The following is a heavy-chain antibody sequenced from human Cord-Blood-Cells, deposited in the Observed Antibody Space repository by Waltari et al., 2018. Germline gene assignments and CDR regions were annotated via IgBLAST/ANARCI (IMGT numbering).Heavy chain of an antibody. J-gene: IGHJ4*02. CDR3: VTLEGVSEKPRDY. CDR2: ISPIFGTA. CDR1: GGTFRSYA. V-gene: IGHV1-69*06. D-gene: IGHD3-16*01. Sequence: QVQLVQSGAEVKKPGSSVKASCQASGGTFRSYAIRWVRQAPGQGLEWMGGISPIFGTANYAQKFQGRVTITADKSTSTAYMELSSLRSEDTAVYYCVTLEGVSEKPRDYWGQGTLVTVSS.